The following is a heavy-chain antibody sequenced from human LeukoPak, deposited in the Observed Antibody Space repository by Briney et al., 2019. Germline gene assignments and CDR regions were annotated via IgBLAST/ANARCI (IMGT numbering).Heavy chain of an antibody. CDR1: GYTFTSYG. Sequence: ASVKVSCKASGYTFTSYGISWVRQAPGQGLEWMGWISAYNGNTNYAQKLQGRVTMTTDTSTSTAYKELRSLRSDDTAVYYCVTSDYGDYFDYWGQGTLVTVSS. J-gene: IGHJ4*02. CDR2: ISAYNGNT. D-gene: IGHD4-17*01. V-gene: IGHV1-18*04. CDR3: VTSDYGDYFDY.